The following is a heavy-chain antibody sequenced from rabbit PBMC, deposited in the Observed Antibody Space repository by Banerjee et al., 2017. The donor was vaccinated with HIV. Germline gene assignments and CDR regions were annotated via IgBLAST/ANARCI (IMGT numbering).Heavy chain of an antibody. D-gene: IGHD1-1*01. CDR2: IEPIFGNT. CDR3: ARDPAYSSGSGSAIPYL. Sequence: QEQLVESGGGLVQPGGSLKLSCKASGFDFSNYGVSWVRQAPGKGLEWIGYIEPIFGNTYSATWAKGRFTISNDNAQNTVFLQMTSLTVADTATYFCARDPAYSSGSGSAIPYLWGPGTLVTVS. J-gene: IGHJ6*01. V-gene: IGHV1S47*01. CDR1: GFDFSNYG.